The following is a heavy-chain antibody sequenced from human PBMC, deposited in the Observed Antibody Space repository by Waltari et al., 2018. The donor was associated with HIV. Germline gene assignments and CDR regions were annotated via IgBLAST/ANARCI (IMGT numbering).Heavy chain of an antibody. V-gene: IGHV4-59*01. J-gene: IGHJ4*02. Sequence: QVQLQESGPGLVKPSETLSLTCTVSGGSISRYYWSWLRQPPRKGLEWIGYIYYSGSTNYNPSLKSRVTISVDTSKNQFSLKLSSVTAADTAVYYCARGQYYYDSTPIGYFDYWGQGTLVTVSS. D-gene: IGHD3-22*01. CDR3: ARGQYYYDSTPIGYFDY. CDR2: IYYSGST. CDR1: GGSISRYY.